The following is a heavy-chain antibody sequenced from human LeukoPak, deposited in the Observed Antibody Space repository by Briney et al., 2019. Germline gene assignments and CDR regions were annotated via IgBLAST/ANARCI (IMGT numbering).Heavy chain of an antibody. CDR2: IKQDGSEK. J-gene: IGHJ4*02. Sequence: PGGSLRLSCAASGLTFSSHQMSWVRQAPGKGLEWVASIKQDGSEKYYVDSLKGRFTISRDNAKNSLYLQMNSLRAEDTAVYYCAKDRGIAARPLDYWGQGTLVTVSS. CDR1: GLTFSSHQ. CDR3: AKDRGIAARPLDY. V-gene: IGHV3-7*03. D-gene: IGHD6-6*01.